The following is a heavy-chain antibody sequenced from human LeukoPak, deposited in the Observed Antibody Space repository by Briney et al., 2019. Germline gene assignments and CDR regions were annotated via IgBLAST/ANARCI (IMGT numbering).Heavy chain of an antibody. J-gene: IGHJ4*02. V-gene: IGHV3-43D*03. CDR3: ANGGYYYDSSGYYSRFDY. CDR2: FSWDGGIT. CDR1: GFTFDDYA. D-gene: IGHD3-22*01. Sequence: GGSLRLSCAASGFTFDDYAMQWVRQAPGKGREWVYLFSWDGGITYYAYAVKGRFTVSRDNSKNSLYLQMNSLRAEDTAFYYCANGGYYYDSSGYYSRFDYWGQGTLVTVSS.